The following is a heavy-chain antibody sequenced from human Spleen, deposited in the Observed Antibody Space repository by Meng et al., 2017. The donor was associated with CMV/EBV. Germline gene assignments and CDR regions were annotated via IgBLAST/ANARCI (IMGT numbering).Heavy chain of an antibody. CDR2: IKQDGSAK. V-gene: IGHV3-7*01. J-gene: IGHJ6*02. CDR1: GFTFSSYW. D-gene: IGHD2-2*01. Sequence: ETLSLTCAASGFTFSSYWMSWVRQAPGKGLEWMANIKQDGSAKYYVDSVKGRFTISRDNAKSSLYLQMNSLRAEDTAVYYCARPGAYAYGMDVWGQGTTVTVSS. CDR3: ARPGAYAYGMDV.